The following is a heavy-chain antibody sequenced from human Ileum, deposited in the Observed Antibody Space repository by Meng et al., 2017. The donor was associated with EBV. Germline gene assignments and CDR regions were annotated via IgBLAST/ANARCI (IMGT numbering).Heavy chain of an antibody. CDR3: ARNVPGTSAYYD. CDR1: GYYISSTTW. J-gene: IGHJ4*02. CDR2: IYYSGST. V-gene: IGHV4-28*01. D-gene: IGHD3-22*01. Sequence: QVQLQAQGPGLVKPSDTLSLTCAVSGYYISSTTWWGWIRQPPGKRLEWIGYIYYSGSTSYNPSLKSRVTMSVDTSKNQFSLNLNSVTAVDTAVYYCARNVPGTSAYYDWGQGTLVTVSS.